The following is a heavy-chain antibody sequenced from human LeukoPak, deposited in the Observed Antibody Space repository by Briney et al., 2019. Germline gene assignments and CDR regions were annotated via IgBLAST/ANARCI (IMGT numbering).Heavy chain of an antibody. CDR2: IWYDGSNK. D-gene: IGHD3-22*01. V-gene: IGHV3-33*01. CDR3: ARDYYDSSGYQLPPDY. J-gene: IGHJ4*02. Sequence: GGSLRLSCAASGFTFSSYGMHWVRQAPGKGLEWVAVIWYDGSNKYYADSVKGRFTISRDNSKNTLYLQMNSLRAEDTAVYYCARDYYDSSGYQLPPDYWGQGTLVTVSS. CDR1: GFTFSSYG.